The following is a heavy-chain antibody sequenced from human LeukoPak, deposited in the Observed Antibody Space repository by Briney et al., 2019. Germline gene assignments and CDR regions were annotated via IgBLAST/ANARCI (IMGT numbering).Heavy chain of an antibody. CDR3: AGSNTYYYYYMDV. CDR1: GFTFSSYA. V-gene: IGHV3-23*01. D-gene: IGHD2/OR15-2a*01. CDR2: ISGSGGTT. Sequence: GGSLRLSCAVYGFTFSSYAVSWVRQAPGKGLEWVSAISGSGGTTYYADSVKGRFTISRDNSTNTLYLQMNSLRAEDTAVYHCAGSNTYYYYYMDVWGKGTTVTVSS. J-gene: IGHJ6*03.